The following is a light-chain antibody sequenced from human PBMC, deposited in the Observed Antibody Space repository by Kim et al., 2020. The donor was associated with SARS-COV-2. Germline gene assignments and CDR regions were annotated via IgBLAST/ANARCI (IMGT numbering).Light chain of an antibody. V-gene: IGKV1D-12*01. CDR3: QQAHNFPLT. CDR1: QDISSW. Sequence: ASGGDRVTITCRASQDISSWLGWYQQKPGKAPKVLIYEASNLQSGVPSRFSGSGSGTDFTLTINSLQPEDFATYYCQQAHNFPLTFGGGTKVDIK. CDR2: EAS. J-gene: IGKJ4*01.